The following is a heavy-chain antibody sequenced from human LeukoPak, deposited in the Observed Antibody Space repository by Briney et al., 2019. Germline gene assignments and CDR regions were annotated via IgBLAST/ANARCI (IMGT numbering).Heavy chain of an antibody. CDR3: ARLSGGSP. J-gene: IGHJ5*02. V-gene: IGHV5-51*01. CDR1: GSSFTSYL. Sequence: GAPLHISSTSSGSSFTSYLICWGRHLPGKGLEWWETISLADADTRYSPPFEGKDTISADKSINTDYLQWSSLRASDTAIYYCARLSGGSPWGEGTLVTVSS. D-gene: IGHD2-15*01. CDR2: ISLADADT.